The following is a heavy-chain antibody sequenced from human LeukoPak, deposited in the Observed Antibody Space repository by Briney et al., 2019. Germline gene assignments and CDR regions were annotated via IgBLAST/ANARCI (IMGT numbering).Heavy chain of an antibody. D-gene: IGHD1-26*01. V-gene: IGHV4-59*01. CDR3: AREGIVGAYFDY. CDR2: IYYSGST. Sequence: SETLSLTCTVSGGSISSYYWSWIRQPPGKGLEWIGYIYYSGSTNYNPSLKSRVTISADTSKNQFSLKLSSVTAADTAVYYCAREGIVGAYFDYWGQGTLVTVSS. CDR1: GGSISSYY. J-gene: IGHJ4*02.